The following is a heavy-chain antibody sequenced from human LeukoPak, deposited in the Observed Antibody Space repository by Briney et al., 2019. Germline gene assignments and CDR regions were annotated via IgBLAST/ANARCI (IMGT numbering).Heavy chain of an antibody. J-gene: IGHJ4*01. CDR1: GFTFSSYE. D-gene: IGHD3-22*01. CDR2: ISSSSSYI. Sequence: GGSLTLSCAASGFTFSSYEMNWVRQAPGKGLEWVSSISSSSSYIYYAVSVKGRFTISRYTGKNSLYLQMNSLRAEDTDDYSCARKGNYYDSSCYYF. CDR3: ARKGNYYDSSCYYF. V-gene: IGHV3-21*01.